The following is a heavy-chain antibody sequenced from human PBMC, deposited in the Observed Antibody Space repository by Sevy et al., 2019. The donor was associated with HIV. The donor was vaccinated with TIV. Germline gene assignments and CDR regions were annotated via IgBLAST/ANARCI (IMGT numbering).Heavy chain of an antibody. V-gene: IGHV3-7*03. Sequence: GGSLRLSCAASGFSFSWYWMSWVRQTPEKGLEWVANIKQAGSEKNYVDSVKGRFTISRDNAKNSLYLQMNSLRAEDTAVYYCASKGGSRPIDAFDTWGQGTMVTVSS. D-gene: IGHD3-10*01. CDR2: IKQAGSEK. CDR3: ASKGGSRPIDAFDT. CDR1: GFSFSWYW. J-gene: IGHJ3*02.